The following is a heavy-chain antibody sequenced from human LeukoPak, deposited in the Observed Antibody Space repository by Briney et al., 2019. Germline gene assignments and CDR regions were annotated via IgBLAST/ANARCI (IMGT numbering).Heavy chain of an antibody. CDR2: IYYSGST. D-gene: IGHD2-15*01. CDR3: ARPHYCSGGSCYHFDP. J-gene: IGHJ5*02. V-gene: IGHV4-59*01. Sequence: SKTLSLTCTVSGGSISSYYWSWIRQPPGKGLEWIGYIYYSGSTNYNPSLKSRVTISVDTSKNQFSLKLSSVTAADTAVYYCARPHYCSGGSCYHFDPWGQGTLVTVSS. CDR1: GGSISSYY.